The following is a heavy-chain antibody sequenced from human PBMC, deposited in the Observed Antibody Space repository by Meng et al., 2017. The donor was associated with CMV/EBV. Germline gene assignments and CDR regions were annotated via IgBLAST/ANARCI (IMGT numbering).Heavy chain of an antibody. D-gene: IGHD4-11*01. J-gene: IGHJ6*02. CDR2: IIPIFGTA. V-gene: IGHV1-69*05. CDR1: GGTFSSYA. CDR3: AREVRSNKSGKEKATVTTNYYYGMDV. Sequence: SVKVSCKASGGTFSSYAISWVRQAPGQGLEWMGGIIPIFGTANYAQKFQGRVTITTDESTSTADMELSSLRSEDTAVYYCAREVRSNKSGKEKATVTTNYYYGMDVWGQGTTVTVSS.